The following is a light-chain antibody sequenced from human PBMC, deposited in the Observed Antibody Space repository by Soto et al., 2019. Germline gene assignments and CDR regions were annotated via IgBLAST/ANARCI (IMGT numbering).Light chain of an antibody. CDR3: MQGTHWPPYT. CDR1: QSLVHSDGNTY. V-gene: IGKV2-30*02. Sequence: DVVMTQSPLSLPVTLGQPASISCRSSQSLVHSDGNTYLNWFHQRPGQSPRRLIHKVSNRDSGVPDRFSGSGSDTDFPLKISGVEAEDVGVYYCMQGTHWPPYTFGQGTKLEIK. J-gene: IGKJ2*01. CDR2: KVS.